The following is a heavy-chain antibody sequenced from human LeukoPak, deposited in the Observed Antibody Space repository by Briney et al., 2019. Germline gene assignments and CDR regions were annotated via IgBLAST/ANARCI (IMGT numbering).Heavy chain of an antibody. CDR2: ISSSSSYI. CDR3: ARDGSSGWHGDY. J-gene: IGHJ4*02. Sequence: GGSLRPSCAASGFTFSSYEMNWVRQAPGKGLEWVSSISSSSSYIYYADSVKGRFTISRDNAKNSLYLQMNSLRAEDTAVYYCARDGSSGWHGDYWGQGTLVTVSS. D-gene: IGHD6-19*01. CDR1: GFTFSSYE. V-gene: IGHV3-21*01.